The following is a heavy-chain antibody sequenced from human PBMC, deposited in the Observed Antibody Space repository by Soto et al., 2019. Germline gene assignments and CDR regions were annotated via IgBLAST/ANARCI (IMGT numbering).Heavy chain of an antibody. CDR1: GGTFSRHA. CDR2: IIPIFGTA. J-gene: IGHJ4*02. D-gene: IGHD3-22*01. CDR3: ARGWGYDSNDYYYAY. V-gene: IGHV1-69*01. Sequence: EQLVQSGAEVRKPGSSVKVSYKASGGTFSRHAISWVRQAPGQGLEWMGGIIPIFGTANHAQKFQGRVTIIADESTSTVYMELSSLRSEDTAMYYCARGWGYDSNDYYYAYWGQGTLVIVSS.